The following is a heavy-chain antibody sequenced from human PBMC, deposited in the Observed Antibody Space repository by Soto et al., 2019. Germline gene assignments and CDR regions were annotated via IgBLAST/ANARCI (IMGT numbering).Heavy chain of an antibody. D-gene: IGHD1-26*01. CDR1: GFSLSTSGVG. Sequence: QITLKESGPTLVKPTQTLTLTCTFSGFSLSTSGVGVGWIRQPPGKALEWLALIYWDDDKRYSPSLRSRLTITTDTAKNQVLLTMTNKDPVDTATDYCAHTPVGVTFFDYWGQGTLVTVSS. V-gene: IGHV2-5*02. J-gene: IGHJ4*02. CDR3: AHTPVGVTFFDY. CDR2: IYWDDDK.